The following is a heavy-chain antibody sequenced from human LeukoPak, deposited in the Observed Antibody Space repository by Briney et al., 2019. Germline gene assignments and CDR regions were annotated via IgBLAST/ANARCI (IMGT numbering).Heavy chain of an antibody. CDR1: GGSISSYY. V-gene: IGHV4-59*01. Sequence: PSETLSLTCTVSGGSISSYYWSWIRQPPGKGLEWIGYIYYSGSTNYNPSLKSRVTISVDTSKNQFSLKLSSVTAADTAVYYCARFYSWGSGWTYDYWGQGTLVTVSS. D-gene: IGHD6-19*01. CDR3: ARFYSWGSGWTYDY. CDR2: IYYSGST. J-gene: IGHJ4*02.